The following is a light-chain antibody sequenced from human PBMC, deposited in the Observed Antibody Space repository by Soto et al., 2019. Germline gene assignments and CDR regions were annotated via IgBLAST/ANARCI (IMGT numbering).Light chain of an antibody. Sequence: AIRMTQSTSSFSASTGDRVTITCRASQGISSYLAWYQQKPGKAPKLLIYAASTLQSGVPARFSGSGSGTEFSLTISSLQSEDFAVYSCQQYGDWPGAFGGGTKVDIK. CDR1: QGISSY. CDR3: QQYGDWPGA. J-gene: IGKJ4*01. CDR2: AAS. V-gene: IGKV1-8*01.